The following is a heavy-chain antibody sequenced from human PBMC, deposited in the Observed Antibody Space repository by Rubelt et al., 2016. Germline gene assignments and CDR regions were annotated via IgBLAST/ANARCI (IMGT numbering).Heavy chain of an antibody. J-gene: IGHJ4*02. V-gene: IGHV4-39*07. CDR1: GGSISSSSYY. CDR2: IYYSGST. Sequence: QLQLQESGPGLVKPSATLSLTCTVSGGSISSSSYYWGWIRQPPGKGLEWIGSIYYSGSTYYNPSLKLRVSISVATSKNQFSLKLSSVTAADTAVYYCARALQRSSWYGLVYFDYWGQGTLVTVSS. CDR3: ARALQRSSWYGLVYFDY. D-gene: IGHD6-13*01.